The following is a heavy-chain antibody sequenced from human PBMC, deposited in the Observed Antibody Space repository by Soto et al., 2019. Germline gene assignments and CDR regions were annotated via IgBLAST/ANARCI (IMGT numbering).Heavy chain of an antibody. CDR2: IIPILGIA. V-gene: IGHV1-69*02. Sequence: SVKVSCKASGGTFSSYTISWVRQAPGQGLEWMGRIIPILGIANYAQKFQGRVTITADKSTSTAYMELSSLRSEDTAVYYCARVEYSSGWSASYYFDYWGQGTLVTVSS. J-gene: IGHJ4*02. D-gene: IGHD6-19*01. CDR1: GGTFSSYT. CDR3: ARVEYSSGWSASYYFDY.